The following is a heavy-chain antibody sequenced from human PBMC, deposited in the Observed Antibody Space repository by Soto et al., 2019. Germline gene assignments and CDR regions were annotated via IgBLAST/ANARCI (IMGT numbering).Heavy chain of an antibody. CDR3: AKDRRAGGNYGFYSDF. Sequence: QPGWSLRLSCASSVFTFISYGMTWVRQAPGKGLEWVSFSSATGAGTYYADSVKGRFTISRDNSKNTLYLQMTSLRADDTAVYYCAKDRRAGGNYGFYSDFWGQGALVTVSS. CDR1: VFTFISYG. J-gene: IGHJ4*02. CDR2: SSATGAGT. V-gene: IGHV3-23*01. D-gene: IGHD1-7*01.